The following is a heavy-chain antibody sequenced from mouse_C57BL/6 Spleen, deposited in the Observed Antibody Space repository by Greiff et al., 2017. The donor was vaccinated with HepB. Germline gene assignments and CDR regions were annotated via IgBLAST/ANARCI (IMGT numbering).Heavy chain of an antibody. D-gene: IGHD2-2*01. V-gene: IGHV14-2*01. CDR1: GFNIKDYY. Sequence: EVQLQQSGAELVKPGASVKLSCTASGFNIKDYYMHWVKQRTEQGLEWIGRIDPEDGETKYAPKFQGKATITADTSSNTAYLQLSSLTSEDTAVYYCSRLWLREPHYYAMDYWGQGTSVTVSS. CDR3: SRLWLREPHYYAMDY. CDR2: IDPEDGET. J-gene: IGHJ4*01.